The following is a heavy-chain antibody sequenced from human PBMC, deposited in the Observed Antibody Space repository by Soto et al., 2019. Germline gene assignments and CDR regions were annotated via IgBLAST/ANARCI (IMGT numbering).Heavy chain of an antibody. Sequence: QVQLVESGGGLVKPGGSLRLSCAASGFTFSDYYMSWIRQAPGKGLEWVSYISSSGSTIYYADSVKGRFTISRDNAKNSLYLQMNSLRGEDSAVYSCARGMGIQRWDDYYYYGMDVWGQGTTVTVSS. CDR1: GFTFSDYY. V-gene: IGHV3-11*01. J-gene: IGHJ6*02. CDR3: ARGMGIQRWDDYYYYGMDV. CDR2: ISSSGSTI. D-gene: IGHD5-18*01.